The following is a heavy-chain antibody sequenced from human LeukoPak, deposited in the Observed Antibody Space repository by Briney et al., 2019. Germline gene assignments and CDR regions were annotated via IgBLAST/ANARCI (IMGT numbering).Heavy chain of an antibody. CDR1: GFTFSSYG. J-gene: IGHJ4*02. CDR2: IRYDGSNK. Sequence: QAGGSLRLSCAASGFTFSSYGMHWVRQAPGKGLEWVAFIRYDGSNKYYADSVKGRFTISRDNSKNTLYLQMNSLRAEDTAVYYCARGEGYYASGSYYNDYWGQGTLVTVSS. CDR3: ARGEGYYASGSYYNDY. D-gene: IGHD3-10*01. V-gene: IGHV3-30*02.